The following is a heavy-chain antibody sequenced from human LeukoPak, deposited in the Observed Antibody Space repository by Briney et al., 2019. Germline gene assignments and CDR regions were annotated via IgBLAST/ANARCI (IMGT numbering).Heavy chain of an antibody. CDR1: GFTFSSYE. Sequence: GGSLRPSCAASGFTFSSYEMNWVRQAPGKGLEWVSYISSSGSTIYYADSVKGRFTISRDNAKNSLYLQMNSLRAEDTAVYYCARGSYYGDYAPFDYWGQGTLVTVSS. D-gene: IGHD4-17*01. J-gene: IGHJ4*02. CDR3: ARGSYYGDYAPFDY. V-gene: IGHV3-48*03. CDR2: ISSSGSTI.